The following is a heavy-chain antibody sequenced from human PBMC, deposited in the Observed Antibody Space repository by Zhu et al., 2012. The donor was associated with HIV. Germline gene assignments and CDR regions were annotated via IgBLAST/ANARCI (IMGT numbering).Heavy chain of an antibody. Sequence: QVHLQESGPGLVTPSETLSLTCTVSGGSISSDSNYWGWIRQPPGKGLEWIGTIHSTGSTYYNPSLKSRLTIVVDTSKSQFSLTLSSVTAADTAVYYCARHSSGDTCRGTFVLLISFGDQGT. D-gene: IGHD2-15*01. J-gene: IGHJ3*01. V-gene: IGHV4-39*01. CDR1: GGSISSDSNY. CDR3: ARHSSGDTCRGTFVLLISF. CDR2: IHSTGST.